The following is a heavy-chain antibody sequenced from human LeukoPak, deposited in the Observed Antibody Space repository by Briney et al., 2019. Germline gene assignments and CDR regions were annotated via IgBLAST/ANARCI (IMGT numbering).Heavy chain of an antibody. CDR2: ISKSGDHT. CDR1: GLTFNNYA. Sequence: GGSLRLPCAVSGLTFNNYAMSWVRQAPGKGLEWVSAISKSGDHTYYAASAKGRFTIYRDNSKNTQYLQMNSLRAEDTAVYYCATSWGPDTSAFRWGRDGMDVWGQGTTVIVS. J-gene: IGHJ6*02. V-gene: IGHV3-23*01. D-gene: IGHD3-16*01. CDR3: ATSWGPDTSAFRWGRDGMDV.